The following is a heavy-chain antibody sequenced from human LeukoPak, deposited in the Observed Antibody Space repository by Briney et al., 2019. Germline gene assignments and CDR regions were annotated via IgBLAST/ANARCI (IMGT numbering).Heavy chain of an antibody. Sequence: ASVKVSCKASGYTFTSYDINWVRQATGQGGEWMGWMNPNSGNTGYAQKFQGRVTITRNTSISKDYMEKRRLRDGDTAVYYCARVGKYYDFWSGYPNWFDPWGQGTLVTVSS. V-gene: IGHV1-8*01. J-gene: IGHJ5*02. CDR1: GYTFTSYD. CDR3: ARVGKYYDFWSGYPNWFDP. CDR2: MNPNSGNT. D-gene: IGHD3-3*01.